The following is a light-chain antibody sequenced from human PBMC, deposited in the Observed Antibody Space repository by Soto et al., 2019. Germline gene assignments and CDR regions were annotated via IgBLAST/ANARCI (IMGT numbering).Light chain of an antibody. Sequence: IQIGPGPFTPSATVGDRVTINCRASQNIGSWLAWYQQKAGKAPKFLVYDASTLASGVPSRFRGSGYGTEFTLTISSLQPDDFATYYCQQFSTYLWTFGQGTKVDIK. CDR2: DAS. V-gene: IGKV1-5*01. CDR1: QNIGSW. CDR3: QQFSTYLWT. J-gene: IGKJ1*01.